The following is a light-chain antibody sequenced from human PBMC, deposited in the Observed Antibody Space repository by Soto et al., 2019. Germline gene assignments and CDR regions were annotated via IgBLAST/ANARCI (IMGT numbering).Light chain of an antibody. CDR3: CSYAGSINVDVI. CDR2: EVS. J-gene: IGLJ2*01. Sequence: QSALTQPPSASGSPGQSVTISCTGTSSDVGGYNYVSWYQQHPGKAPKLMIYEVSKRPSGVPDRFSGSKSGNTASLTVSGLQGDDEADYYCCSYAGSINVDVIFGGGTKVTVL. V-gene: IGLV2-8*01. CDR1: SSDVGGYNY.